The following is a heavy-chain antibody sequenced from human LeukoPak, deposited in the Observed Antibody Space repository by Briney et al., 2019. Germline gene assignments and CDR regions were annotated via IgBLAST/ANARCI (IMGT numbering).Heavy chain of an antibody. CDR2: ISSSGSTI. J-gene: IGHJ6*04. D-gene: IGHD3-10*02. V-gene: IGHV3-48*03. CDR1: GFTFDDYT. Sequence: GGSLRLSCAASGFTFDDYTMHWVRQAPGKGLEWVSYISSSGSTIYYADSVKGRFTISRDNAKNSLYLQMNSLKAEDTAVYYCAELGITMIGGVWGKGTTVTISS. CDR3: AELGITMIGGV.